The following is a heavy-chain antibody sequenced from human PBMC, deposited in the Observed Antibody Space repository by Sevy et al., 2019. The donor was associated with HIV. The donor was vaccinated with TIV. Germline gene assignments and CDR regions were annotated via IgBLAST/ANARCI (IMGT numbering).Heavy chain of an antibody. CDR1: GFTFSKYS. CDR3: AREGCTKPHDY. D-gene: IGHD2-8*01. J-gene: IGHJ4*02. V-gene: IGHV3-23*01. Sequence: GGSLRLSCAASGFTFSKYSMSWVRQPPGKGLEWVSTLSFGCGEINYADSVKGRLTMSRDNSKGSVYLQMNNLRPEDTAVYYCAREGCTKPHDYWGQGTLVTVSS. CDR2: LSFGCGEI.